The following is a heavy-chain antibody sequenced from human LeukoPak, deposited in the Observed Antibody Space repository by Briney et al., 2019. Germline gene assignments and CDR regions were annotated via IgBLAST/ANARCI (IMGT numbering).Heavy chain of an antibody. D-gene: IGHD2-21*01. V-gene: IGHV3-23*01. CDR2: TSSSDAGT. CDR3: AKAPVTSCRGAYCYPFDS. Sequence: GGSLRLSCAASGFTLSTYAMSWVRQTPGKGLEWVAATSSSDAGTYHADSVRGRFTISRDNSKNTLYLQMNSLRAEDAAVYFCAKAPVTSCRGAYCYPFDSWGQGTLVTVSS. J-gene: IGHJ4*02. CDR1: GFTLSTYA.